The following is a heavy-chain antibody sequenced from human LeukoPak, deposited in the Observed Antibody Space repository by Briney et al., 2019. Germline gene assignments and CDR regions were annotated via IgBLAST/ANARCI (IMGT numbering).Heavy chain of an antibody. CDR1: GFSFNDYA. J-gene: IGHJ5*02. CDR3: AKVGTGSYLNWFDP. V-gene: IGHV3-23*01. Sequence: GGSLRLSCAASGFSFNDYAMSWVRQAPGKGLEWVSAISGSGGNTYYADSVKGRFTISRDNSKNTLYLQMNSLRAEDTAVYYCAKVGTGSYLNWFDPWGQGTLVTVSS. D-gene: IGHD3-10*01. CDR2: ISGSGGNT.